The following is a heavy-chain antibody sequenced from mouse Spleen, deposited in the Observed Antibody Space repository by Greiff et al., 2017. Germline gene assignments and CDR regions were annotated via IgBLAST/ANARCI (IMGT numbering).Heavy chain of an antibody. CDR1: GYTFTSYW. CDR2: IHPNSGST. J-gene: IGHJ4*01. V-gene: IGHV1-64*01. Sequence: QVQLQQPGAELVKPGASVKLSCKASGYTFTSYWMHWVKQRPGQGLEWIGMIHPNSGSTNYNEKFKSKATLTVDKSSSTAYMQLSSLTSEDSAVYYCARGFYYGDPLAMDYWGQGTSVTVSS. CDR3: ARGFYYGDPLAMDY. D-gene: IGHD2-13*01.